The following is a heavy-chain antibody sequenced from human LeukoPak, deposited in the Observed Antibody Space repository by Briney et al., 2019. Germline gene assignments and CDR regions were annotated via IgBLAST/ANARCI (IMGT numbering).Heavy chain of an antibody. CDR1: SSYY. D-gene: IGHD5-12*01. CDR3: AKGSGYDTDFDY. J-gene: IGHJ4*02. CDR2: ISGSGDNT. V-gene: IGHV3-23*01. Sequence: SSYYWVWIRQPPGKGLEWVSGISGSGDNTYYADSVKGRFTISRDNSKNTLYLQMNSLRAEDTAVYYCAKGSGYDTDFDYWGQGTLVSVSS.